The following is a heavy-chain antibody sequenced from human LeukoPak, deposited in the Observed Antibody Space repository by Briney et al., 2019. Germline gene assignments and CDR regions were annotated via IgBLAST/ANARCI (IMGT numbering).Heavy chain of an antibody. CDR1: GFTFDDYA. Sequence: GGSLRLSCAASGFTFDDYAMHWVRQAPGKGLEWVSGISWNSGSLGYADSVKGRFTISRDNGKNTLYLQMNSLRAEDTAVYYCARRAGAYSHPCDYWGQGTLVTVSS. CDR3: ARRAGAYSHPCDY. CDR2: ISWNSGSL. D-gene: IGHD4/OR15-4a*01. V-gene: IGHV3-9*01. J-gene: IGHJ4*02.